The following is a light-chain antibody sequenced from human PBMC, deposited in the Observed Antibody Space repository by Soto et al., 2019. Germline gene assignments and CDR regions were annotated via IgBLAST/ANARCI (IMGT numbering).Light chain of an antibody. V-gene: IGLV1-51*01. J-gene: IGLJ2*01. CDR3: GTWDSRLSAV. CDR2: GNN. Sequence: QSALTQPPSVSAAPGQTVTISCSGSSSNIGHNYVSWYQQLPGTAPKLLIYGNNKRTSGTPDRFSGSQSGTSATLGITGLQTGDEADYYCGTWDSRLSAVFGGGTKLTVL. CDR1: SSNIGHNY.